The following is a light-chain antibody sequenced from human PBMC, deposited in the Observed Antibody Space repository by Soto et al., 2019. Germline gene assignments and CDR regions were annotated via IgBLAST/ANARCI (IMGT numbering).Light chain of an antibody. Sequence: QSALTQPASVSGSPGQSITISCTGTSSDVGGYNYVSWYQQHPGKAPKLMIYEVSNRPSGVSNRFSGSKSGNTASLTISGLQAEDEADYYCSSYTSSSTLVFGRGT. V-gene: IGLV2-14*01. CDR1: SSDVGGYNY. CDR3: SSYTSSSTLV. CDR2: EVS. J-gene: IGLJ2*01.